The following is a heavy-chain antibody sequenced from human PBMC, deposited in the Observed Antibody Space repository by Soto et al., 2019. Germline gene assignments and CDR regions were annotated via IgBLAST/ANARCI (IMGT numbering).Heavy chain of an antibody. CDR3: ARNPKAVAAKTYYYYYGMDV. J-gene: IGHJ6*02. V-gene: IGHV1-69*13. CDR2: IIPIFGTA. D-gene: IGHD2-15*01. CDR1: GGTFSSYA. Sequence: SVKVSCKASGGTFSSYAISWVRQAPGQGLEWMGGIIPIFGTANYAQKFQGRVTITADESTSTAYMELSSLRSEDTAVYYCARNPKAVAAKTYYYYYGMDVWGQGTTVTVSS.